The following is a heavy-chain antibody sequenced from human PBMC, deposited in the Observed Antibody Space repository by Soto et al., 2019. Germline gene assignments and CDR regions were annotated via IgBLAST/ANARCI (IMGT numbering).Heavy chain of an antibody. V-gene: IGHV1-8*01. CDR1: GYTFTSYD. D-gene: IGHD2-15*01. J-gene: IGHJ6*02. CDR2: TNPNSGNT. Sequence: QVQLVQSGAEVKKPGASVKVSCKASGYTFTSYDINWVRQATGQGLEWMGWTNPNSGNTGYAQKFQGRVTMTRNTSIITAYMELSSLRSEDTSVYYCARAGGYCSGGSCQTLYYYYYGMAVWCQGTTVTVSS. CDR3: ARAGGYCSGGSCQTLYYYYYGMAV.